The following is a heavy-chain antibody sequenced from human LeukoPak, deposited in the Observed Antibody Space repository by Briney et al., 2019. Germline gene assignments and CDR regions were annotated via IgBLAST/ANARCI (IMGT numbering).Heavy chain of an antibody. D-gene: IGHD6-6*01. CDR1: GGSFSGYY. CDR2: INHSGCT. Sequence: SETLSLTCAVYGGSFSGYYWSWIRQPPGKGLEWIGEINHSGCTNYNPSLKSRVTISVDTSKNQFSLKLSSVTAADTAVYYCARGFRIRIAARWLFDPWGQGTLVTVSS. J-gene: IGHJ5*02. CDR3: ARGFRIRIAARWLFDP. V-gene: IGHV4-34*01.